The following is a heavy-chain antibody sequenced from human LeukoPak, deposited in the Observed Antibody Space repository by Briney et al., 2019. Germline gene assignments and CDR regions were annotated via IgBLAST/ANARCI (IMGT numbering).Heavy chain of an antibody. D-gene: IGHD4-17*01. CDR3: AREGWYGDYWDAFDN. CDR1: GFTFSSYG. CDR2: IWYDGSNK. J-gene: IGHJ3*02. Sequence: GGSLRLSCAASGFTFSSYGMHWVRQAPGKGLEWVAVIWYDGSNKYYADSVKGRFTISRDNSKNTLYLQMNSLRAEDTAVYYRAREGWYGDYWDAFDNWGQGTMVTVSS. V-gene: IGHV3-33*01.